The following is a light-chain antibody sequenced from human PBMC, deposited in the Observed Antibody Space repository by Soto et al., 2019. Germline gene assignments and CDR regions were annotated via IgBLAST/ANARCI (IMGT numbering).Light chain of an antibody. CDR1: QSISSW. V-gene: IGKV1-5*03. CDR2: KAS. Sequence: DIQMTQSHSTLSASVGDRVTITCRASQSISSWLAWYQQKPGKAPKLLIYKASSLESGVPSRFSGSGSGTEFTLTISSLQPDDFATYYCQQYNSYCTFGQGTKGEIK. CDR3: QQYNSYCT. J-gene: IGKJ1*01.